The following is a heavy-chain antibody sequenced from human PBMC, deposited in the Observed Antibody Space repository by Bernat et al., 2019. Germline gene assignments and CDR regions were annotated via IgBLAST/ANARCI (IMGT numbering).Heavy chain of an antibody. CDR1: GGAFSGYY. V-gene: IGHV4-34*01. J-gene: IGHJ4*02. D-gene: IGHD6-19*01. Sequence: QVQLQQWGAGRLKRSESRSLTCAVDGGAFSGYYWSGIRQPPGKGLEWIGEINHSGRTNYNTSLKSRVTISVDTSKHQFSLKLSSVTAADPAVYYCARGRGAVAGTNLLDYWGQGTLVTVSS. CDR3: ARGRGAVAGTNLLDY. CDR2: INHSGRT.